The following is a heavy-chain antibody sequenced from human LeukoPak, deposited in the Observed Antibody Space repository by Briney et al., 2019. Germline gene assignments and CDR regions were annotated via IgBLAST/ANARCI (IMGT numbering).Heavy chain of an antibody. J-gene: IGHJ4*02. D-gene: IGHD2-15*01. Sequence: SETLSLTCTVSGGSISSYYWSWIRQPPGKGLEWIGYIYYSGSTNYNPSLKSRVTISVDTSKNQFSLKLSSATAADTAVYYCARVGNKYCSGGSCYPDLFDYWGQGTLVTVSS. CDR1: GGSISSYY. CDR3: ARVGNKYCSGGSCYPDLFDY. CDR2: IYYSGST. V-gene: IGHV4-59*01.